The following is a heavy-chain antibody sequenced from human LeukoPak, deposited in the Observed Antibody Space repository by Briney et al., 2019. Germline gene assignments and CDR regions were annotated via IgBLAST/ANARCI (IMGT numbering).Heavy chain of an antibody. CDR3: VRQMVGASFDY. CDR1: GFTFSSYW. CDR2: INSDGSST. V-gene: IGHV3-74*01. D-gene: IGHD1-26*01. Sequence: GGSLRLSCAASGFTFSSYWMHWVRQAPGKGLVWVSRINSDGSSTSYADSVKGRFTISRDNAKNTLYLQMNSLRAEDTAIYYCVRQMVGASFDYWGQGTLVTVSS. J-gene: IGHJ4*02.